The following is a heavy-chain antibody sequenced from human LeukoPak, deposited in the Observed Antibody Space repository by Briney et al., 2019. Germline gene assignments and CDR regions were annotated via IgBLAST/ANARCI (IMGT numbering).Heavy chain of an antibody. CDR2: ISSSSSYI. CDR3: ARLGAPVEAFDI. D-gene: IGHD1-26*01. CDR1: GFTFNNVW. V-gene: IGHV3-21*01. J-gene: IGHJ3*02. Sequence: GGSLRLSCAASGFTFNNVWMSWVRQAPGKGLEWVSSISSSSSYIYYADSVKGRFTISRDNAKNSLYLQMNSLRAEDTAVYYCARLGAPVEAFDIWGQGTMVTVSS.